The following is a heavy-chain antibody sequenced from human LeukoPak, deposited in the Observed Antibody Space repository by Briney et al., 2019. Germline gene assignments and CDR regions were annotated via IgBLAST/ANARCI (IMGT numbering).Heavy chain of an antibody. CDR3: VKDYYGSGSYYNFPI. V-gene: IGHV3-64D*06. CDR1: GFTFSNSW. CDR2: ITGNGGST. J-gene: IGHJ3*02. D-gene: IGHD3-10*01. Sequence: GGSLRLSCTASGFTFSNSWMNWVRQAPGQGLEYVSAITGNGGSTYYADSVKGRFTISRDNSKNTLYLQMSSLRAEDTAVYYCVKDYYGSGSYYNFPIWGQGTMVTVSS.